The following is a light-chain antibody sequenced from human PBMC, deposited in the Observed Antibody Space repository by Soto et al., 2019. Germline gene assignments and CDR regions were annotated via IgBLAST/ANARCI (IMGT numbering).Light chain of an antibody. CDR1: QSVRSDY. Sequence: EIVLTQSPGTLSLSPGERATLSCRASQSVRSDYLAWYQQKPGQAPRLHIYGASTRATGIPDRFTGSGSGTDFTLTISRLEPEDFAVYYCQQYGGSPRTFGQGTKVEIK. CDR2: GAS. V-gene: IGKV3-20*01. CDR3: QQYGGSPRT. J-gene: IGKJ1*01.